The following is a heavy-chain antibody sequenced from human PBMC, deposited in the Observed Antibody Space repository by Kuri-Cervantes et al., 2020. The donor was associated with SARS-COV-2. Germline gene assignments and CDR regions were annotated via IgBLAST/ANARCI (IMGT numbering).Heavy chain of an antibody. CDR2: ISGSGGST. J-gene: IGHJ6*02. CDR1: GFTFSSYA. V-gene: IGHV3-23*01. CDR3: AKSPFGFLKWFSGGMDV. Sequence: GESLKISCAASGFTFSSYAMSWVRQAPGKGLEWNSGISGSGGSTYYADSVKGRFTISRDNSKNTLYLQMNSLRAEDTAVYYCAKSPFGFLKWFSGGMDVWGQGATVTVSS. D-gene: IGHD3-3*01.